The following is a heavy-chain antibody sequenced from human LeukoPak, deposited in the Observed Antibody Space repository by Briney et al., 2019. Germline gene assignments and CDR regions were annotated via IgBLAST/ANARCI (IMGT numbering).Heavy chain of an antibody. CDR1: GFTVSSNY. Sequence: GGSLRLSCAASGFTVSSNYMSWVRQAPGKGLEWVSVIYSGGSTYYADSVKGRFTISRDNSKNTLYLQMNSLRAEDTAVYYCARDPARGYEGFDYWGQGTLVTVSS. J-gene: IGHJ4*02. CDR3: ARDPARGYEGFDY. CDR2: IYSGGST. D-gene: IGHD5-12*01. V-gene: IGHV3-66*01.